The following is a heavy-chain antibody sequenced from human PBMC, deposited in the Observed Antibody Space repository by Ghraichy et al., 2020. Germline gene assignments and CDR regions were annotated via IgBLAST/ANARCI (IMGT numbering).Heavy chain of an antibody. CDR1: GFTFSSYW. CDR3: ARGDRYGSGSLRWFDP. V-gene: IGHV3-7*04. CDR2: IKQDGSEK. Sequence: GGSLRLSCAASGFTFSSYWMSWVRQAPGKGLEWVANIKQDGSEKYYVDSVKGRFTISRDNAKNSLYLQMNSLRAEDTAVYYCARGDRYGSGSLRWFDPWGQGTLVTVSS. D-gene: IGHD3-10*01. J-gene: IGHJ5*02.